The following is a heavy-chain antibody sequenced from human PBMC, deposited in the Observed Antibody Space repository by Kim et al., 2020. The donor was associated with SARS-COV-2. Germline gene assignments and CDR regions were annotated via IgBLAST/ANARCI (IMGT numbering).Heavy chain of an antibody. V-gene: IGHV3-30*04. D-gene: IGHD3-10*01. CDR3: ARDADIITMVRGVIFGDLDY. CDR2: ISYDGSNK. J-gene: IGHJ4*02. CDR1: GFTFSSYA. Sequence: GGSLRLSCAASGFTFSSYAMHWVRQAPGKGLEWVAVISYDGSNKYYADSVKGRFTISRDNSKNTLYLQMNSLRAEDTAVYYCARDADIITMVRGVIFGDLDYWGQGTLVTVSS.